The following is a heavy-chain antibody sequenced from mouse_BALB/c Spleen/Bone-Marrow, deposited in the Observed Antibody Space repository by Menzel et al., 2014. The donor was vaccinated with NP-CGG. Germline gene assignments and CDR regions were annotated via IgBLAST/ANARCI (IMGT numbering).Heavy chain of an antibody. D-gene: IGHD2-4*01. CDR3: ASDYDYFDY. Sequence: EVKVVDSGGGLVQPGGSRKLSCAASGFTFSSFGMHWVRRAPEKGLEWVAYISSGSSTIYYADTVKGRFTISRDNPKNTLFLQMTSLRSEDTAMYYCASDYDYFDYWGQGTTLTVSS. V-gene: IGHV5-17*02. J-gene: IGHJ2*01. CDR2: ISSGSSTI. CDR1: GFTFSSFG.